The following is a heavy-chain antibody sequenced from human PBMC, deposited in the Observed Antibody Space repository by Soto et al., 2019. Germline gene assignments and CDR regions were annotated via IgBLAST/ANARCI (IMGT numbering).Heavy chain of an antibody. CDR1: GGTFSSYA. CDR2: IIPIFGTA. D-gene: IGHD1-1*01. Sequence: AASVKGSCKASGGTFSSYAISWVRQAPGQGLEWMGGIIPIFGTANYAQKFQGRVTITADESTSTAYMELSSLRSEDTAVYYCARVGGNYYYYGMDVWGQGTTVTVSS. CDR3: ARVGGNYYYYGMDV. J-gene: IGHJ6*02. V-gene: IGHV1-69*13.